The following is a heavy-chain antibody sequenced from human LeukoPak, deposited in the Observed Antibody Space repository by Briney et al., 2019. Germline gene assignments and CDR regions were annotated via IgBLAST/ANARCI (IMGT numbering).Heavy chain of an antibody. D-gene: IGHD5-18*01. Sequence: GGSLRLSCAASGFSFSSYAMSWVRQAPGKGLECVSAISGSGGSTYYADSVKGRFTISRDNSKNTLYLQMNSLRADDTAVYYCAGVDAAMPDAFDIWGQGTTVTVSS. CDR1: GFSFSSYA. J-gene: IGHJ3*02. V-gene: IGHV3-23*01. CDR3: AGVDAAMPDAFDI. CDR2: ISGSGGST.